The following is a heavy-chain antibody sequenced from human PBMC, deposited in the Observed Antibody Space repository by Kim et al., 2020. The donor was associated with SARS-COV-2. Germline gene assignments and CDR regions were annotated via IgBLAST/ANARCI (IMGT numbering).Heavy chain of an antibody. CDR1: GYTFTSYY. Sequence: ASVKVSCKASGYTFTSYYMHWVRQAPGQGLEWMGIINPSGGSTSYAQKFQGRVTMTRDTSTSTVYMELSSLRSEDTAVYYCARDSPRNFDRYGMDVWGQGTTVTVSS. CDR2: INPSGGST. D-gene: IGHD3-9*01. CDR3: ARDSPRNFDRYGMDV. J-gene: IGHJ6*02. V-gene: IGHV1-46*01.